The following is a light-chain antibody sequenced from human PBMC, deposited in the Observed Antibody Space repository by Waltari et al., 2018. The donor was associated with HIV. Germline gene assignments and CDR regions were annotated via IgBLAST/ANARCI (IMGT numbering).Light chain of an antibody. CDR2: ADD. V-gene: IGLV1-40*01. CDR3: QSYDSSLSGSFV. J-gene: IGLJ1*01. Sequence: QSVLTQPPSASGAPGQRVTISCPGRSSNIGAGYDVHWFQQLPGTAPKLLIYADDNRPSGVPDRFSGSKSGTSASLAITGLQAEDEADYYCQSYDSSLSGSFVFGTGTKVTVL. CDR1: SSNIGAGYD.